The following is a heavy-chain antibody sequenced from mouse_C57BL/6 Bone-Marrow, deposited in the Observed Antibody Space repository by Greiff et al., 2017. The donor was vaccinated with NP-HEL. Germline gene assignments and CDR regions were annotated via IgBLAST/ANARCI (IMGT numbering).Heavy chain of an antibody. CDR1: GFNIKDDY. CDR2: IDPENGDT. Sequence: EVHLVESGAELVRPGASVKLSCTASGFNIKDDYMHWVKQRPEQGLEWIGWIDPENGDTEYASKFQGKATITADTSSNTAYLQLSSLTSEDTAVYYCTTHGYLDYWGQGTTLTVSS. J-gene: IGHJ2*01. D-gene: IGHD1-1*02. V-gene: IGHV14-4*01. CDR3: TTHGYLDY.